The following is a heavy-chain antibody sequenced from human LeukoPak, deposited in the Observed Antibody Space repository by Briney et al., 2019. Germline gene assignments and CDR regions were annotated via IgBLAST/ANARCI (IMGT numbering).Heavy chain of an antibody. CDR3: ARDTHYYDSSGYNMLGAFDI. V-gene: IGHV4-59*01. J-gene: IGHJ3*02. D-gene: IGHD3-22*01. CDR1: GGSISSYY. Sequence: PSETLSLTCTVSGGSISSYYWSWIRQPPGKGLEWIGYIYYSGSTNYNPSLKSRVTISVDTSKNQFSLKLSSVTAADTAVYYCARDTHYYDSSGYNMLGAFDIWGQGTMVTVSS. CDR2: IYYSGST.